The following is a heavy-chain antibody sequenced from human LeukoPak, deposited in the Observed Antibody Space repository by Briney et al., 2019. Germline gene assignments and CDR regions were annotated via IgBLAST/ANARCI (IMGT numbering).Heavy chain of an antibody. V-gene: IGHV1-69*05. CDR1: GYTFTSYG. CDR3: ARDPRNYYDSSHDAFDI. CDR2: IIPIFGTA. D-gene: IGHD3-22*01. J-gene: IGHJ3*02. Sequence: SVKVSCKASGYTFTSYGITWVRQAPGQGLEWMGRIIPIFGTANYAQKFQGRVTITTDESTSTAYMELSSLRSEDTAVYYCARDPRNYYDSSHDAFDIWGQGTMVTVSS.